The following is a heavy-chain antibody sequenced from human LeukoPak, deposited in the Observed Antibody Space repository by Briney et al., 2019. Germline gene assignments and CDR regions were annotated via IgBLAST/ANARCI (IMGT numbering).Heavy chain of an antibody. D-gene: IGHD3-10*01. Sequence: GGSLRLSCAASGFTFSTYYMNWVRQAPGKGLEWVANIKQDGSEKYYVDSVKGRFTISRDNAKNSLYLQMNSLRAEDTAVYYCAGLLPPYYGSGSYGVDYWGQGTLVTVSS. CDR2: IKQDGSEK. V-gene: IGHV3-7*01. CDR1: GFTFSTYY. CDR3: AGLLPPYYGSGSYGVDY. J-gene: IGHJ4*02.